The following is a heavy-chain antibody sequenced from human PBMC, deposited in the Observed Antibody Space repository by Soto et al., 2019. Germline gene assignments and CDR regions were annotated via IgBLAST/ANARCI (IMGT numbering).Heavy chain of an antibody. V-gene: IGHV3-15*01. CDR2: FKSKTDGGTT. CDR1: GFTFSNAW. J-gene: IGHJ6*02. CDR3: TTVGSGITGTTPTGRGYYYGMDV. D-gene: IGHD1-7*01. Sequence: PWGSLRLSCAASGFTFSNAWMSCCRHSPFKWREWVVRFKSKTDGGTTDYAAPVKGRFTISRDDSKNTLYLQMNSLKTEDTAVYYCTTVGSGITGTTPTGRGYYYGMDVWGQGTTVTVSS.